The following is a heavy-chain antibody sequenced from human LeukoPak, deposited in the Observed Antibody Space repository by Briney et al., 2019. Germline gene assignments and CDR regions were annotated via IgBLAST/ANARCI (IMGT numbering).Heavy chain of an antibody. J-gene: IGHJ6*03. V-gene: IGHV3-48*01. CDR3: ARVVAAAGTGYYYYMDV. Sequence: PGGSLRLSCAASGFTFSSYSMNWVRQAPGKGLEWVSYISSSSSTIYYADSVKGRFTISRDNAKNSLYLQMNSLRAEDTAVYYCARVVAAAGTGYYYYMDVWGKGTTVTVSS. CDR2: ISSSSSTI. CDR1: GFTFSSYS. D-gene: IGHD6-13*01.